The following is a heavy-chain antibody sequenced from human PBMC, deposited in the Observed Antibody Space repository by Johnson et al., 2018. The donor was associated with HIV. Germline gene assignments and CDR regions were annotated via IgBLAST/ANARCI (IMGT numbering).Heavy chain of an antibody. Sequence: QMQLVESGGGVVQPGRSLRLSCAESGFTFSSYGMHWVRQAPCKGLQWVAVIWYDGSNKYYADSVKGRFTISRDNAKNSLYLQMNSLRAEDTALYYCARFGRGGSHAFDIWGQGTMVTVS. J-gene: IGHJ3*02. CDR2: IWYDGSNK. CDR3: ARFGRGGSHAFDI. V-gene: IGHV3-33*01. CDR1: GFTFSSYG. D-gene: IGHD5-24*01.